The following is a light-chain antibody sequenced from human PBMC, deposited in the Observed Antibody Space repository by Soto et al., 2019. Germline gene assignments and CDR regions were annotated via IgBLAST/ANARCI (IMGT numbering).Light chain of an antibody. J-gene: IGKJ1*01. CDR1: RSLSSTS. V-gene: IGKV3-20*01. CDR3: QQYGSSPRT. Sequence: EIVLTQSPGTLSLSPGERAALSCRASRSLSSTSLAWYQQRPGQAPRLLIYDASSRATGIPDRFSGSGSGTDFTFTIIRLEPDDFAVYYCQQYGSSPRTFGQGTKV. CDR2: DAS.